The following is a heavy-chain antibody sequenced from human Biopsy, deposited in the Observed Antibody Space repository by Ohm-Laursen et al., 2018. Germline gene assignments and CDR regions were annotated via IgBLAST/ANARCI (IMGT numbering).Heavy chain of an antibody. V-gene: IGHV1-18*01. D-gene: IGHD1-1*01. CDR3: ARAKLEPVYYYYGMDV. Sequence: ASVKVSCKASGGTFTNYAISWVRQAPGQGLEWMGWINTENGNTIYAQNLQGRVTMTADTSTSTAYMEVTSLRSDDTAVYYCARAKLEPVYYYYGMDVWGQGTTVTVSS. CDR2: INTENGNT. CDR1: GGTFTNYA. J-gene: IGHJ6*02.